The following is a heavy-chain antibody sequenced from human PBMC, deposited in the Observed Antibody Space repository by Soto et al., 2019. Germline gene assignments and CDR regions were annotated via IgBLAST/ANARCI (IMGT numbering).Heavy chain of an antibody. CDR3: ARVHGGYGDFRFGY. D-gene: IGHD4-17*01. J-gene: IGHJ4*02. CDR1: GFIFSDYY. Sequence: QAQLVESGGGLVKPGGSLRLSCAASGFIFSDYYMGWVRQAPGKGLECISYITTSSSYTTYADSVKGRFTISRDNAKNSLYLQMNSLRVEDTAVYYCARVHGGYGDFRFGYWGQGTLVTVSS. V-gene: IGHV3-11*05. CDR2: ITTSSSYT.